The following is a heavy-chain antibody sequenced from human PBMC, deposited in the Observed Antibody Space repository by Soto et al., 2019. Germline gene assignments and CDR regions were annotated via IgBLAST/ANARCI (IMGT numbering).Heavy chain of an antibody. V-gene: IGHV1-3*05. CDR1: GYTFTSYA. D-gene: IGHD1-26*01. Sequence: QVQLVQSGAEEKKPGASVKVSCKASGYTFTSYAMHWVRQAPGQRLEWMGWINPGNGKTKYSQKFQGRVTITRETSASTAYMELSSLRSEDTAVYYCASNHLEATPYGMDVWGQGTTVTVSS. CDR2: INPGNGKT. CDR3: ASNHLEATPYGMDV. J-gene: IGHJ6*02.